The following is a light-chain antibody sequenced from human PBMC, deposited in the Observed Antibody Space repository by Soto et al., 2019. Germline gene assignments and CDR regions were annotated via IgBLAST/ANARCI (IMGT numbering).Light chain of an antibody. Sequence: QSVLTQPASVSGSPGQSITISCTGTSSDVGSYNRVSWYQQHPGKAPKLMIYEGSKRPSGVSNRFSGSKSGNTASLTISGLQAEDEADYYRCSYAGSSTLVVFGGGTQLTVL. CDR2: EGS. CDR1: SSDVGSYNR. V-gene: IGLV2-23*01. J-gene: IGLJ2*01. CDR3: CSYAGSSTLVV.